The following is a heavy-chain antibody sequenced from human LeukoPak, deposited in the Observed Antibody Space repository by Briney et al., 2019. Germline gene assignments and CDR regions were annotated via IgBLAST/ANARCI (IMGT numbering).Heavy chain of an antibody. CDR3: ARETLLYGSGSYYY. CDR2: IYYSGST. Sequence: SETLSLTCTVSGGSISSYYWSWIRQPPGKGLEWIGYIYYSGSTNYNPSLKSRVTISVDTSKNQFSLKLSSVTAADTAVYYCARETLLYGSGSYYYWGQGTLVNVSS. CDR1: GGSISSYY. V-gene: IGHV4-59*12. D-gene: IGHD3-10*01. J-gene: IGHJ4*01.